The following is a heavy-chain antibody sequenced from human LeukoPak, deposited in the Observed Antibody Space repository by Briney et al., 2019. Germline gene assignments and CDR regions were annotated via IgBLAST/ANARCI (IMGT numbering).Heavy chain of an antibody. Sequence: PGGSLRLSCAASGFTFSSYWMHWVRQAPGKGLVWVSRINSDGSSTSYADSVKGRFTISRDNSKNSLYLQMKRLRAEDTALYYCARRGYHDYSGFDYWGQGTLVTVSS. CDR2: INSDGSST. V-gene: IGHV3-74*01. J-gene: IGHJ4*02. D-gene: IGHD1-26*01. CDR3: ARRGYHDYSGFDY. CDR1: GFTFSSYW.